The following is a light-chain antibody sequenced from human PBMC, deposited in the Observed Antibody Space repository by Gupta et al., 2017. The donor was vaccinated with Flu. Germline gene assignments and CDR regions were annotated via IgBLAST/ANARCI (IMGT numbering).Light chain of an antibody. CDR1: QSVSSW. V-gene: IGKV1-5*03. J-gene: IGKJ1*01. CDR3: QQYVGFPWT. Sequence: RSTLSASVGDRVTITCRASQSVSSWLAWFQKKPGKAPKPLIYKASSLESGVPSRFSGSGSGTEFSLTISSLQPDDFATYYCQQYVGFPWTFGQGTKVEIK. CDR2: KAS.